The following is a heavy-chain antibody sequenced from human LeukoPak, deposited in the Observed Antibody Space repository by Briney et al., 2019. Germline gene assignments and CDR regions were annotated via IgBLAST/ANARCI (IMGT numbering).Heavy chain of an antibody. D-gene: IGHD1-7*01. CDR1: GFTFSSYA. Sequence: PGGSLRLSCAASGFTFSSYAMHWVRQAPGKGLEWVAVISYDGSNKYYADSVKGRFTISRDNSKNTLYLQMNSLRAEDTAVYYCARESPWNYAGYFDYWGQGTLVTVSS. CDR3: ARESPWNYAGYFDY. J-gene: IGHJ4*02. CDR2: ISYDGSNK. V-gene: IGHV3-30*04.